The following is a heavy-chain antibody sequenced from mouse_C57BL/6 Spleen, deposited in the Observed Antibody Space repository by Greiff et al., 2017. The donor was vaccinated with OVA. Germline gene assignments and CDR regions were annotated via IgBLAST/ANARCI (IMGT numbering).Heavy chain of an antibody. D-gene: IGHD1-1*01. J-gene: IGHJ4*01. CDR3: SRSYYYCSSTYAMDD. Sequence: QVQLKESGAELMKPGASVKLSCKATGYTFTGYCIEWVKQRPGHGLEWIGEILPGSGSTNYNEKFKGKATFTADTSSNTAYMQYSSLTTQDSAVYYFSRSYYYCSSTYAMDDWGQGTSVTVSS. V-gene: IGHV1-9*01. CDR2: ILPGSGST. CDR1: GYTFTGYC.